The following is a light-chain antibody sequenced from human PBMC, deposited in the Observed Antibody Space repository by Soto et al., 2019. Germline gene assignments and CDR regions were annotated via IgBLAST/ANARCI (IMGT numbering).Light chain of an antibody. Sequence: IVVTQSAATLSVSPWERATLSCRASQSVSTNLAGYHQKPGQAPRPRIYGASTRATGIPARFSGSGSGTEFTLTISILQSEDFAVYCCQQYNNWPTFGGGTKVDI. CDR1: QSVSTN. CDR2: GAS. V-gene: IGKV3-15*01. CDR3: QQYNNWPT. J-gene: IGKJ4*01.